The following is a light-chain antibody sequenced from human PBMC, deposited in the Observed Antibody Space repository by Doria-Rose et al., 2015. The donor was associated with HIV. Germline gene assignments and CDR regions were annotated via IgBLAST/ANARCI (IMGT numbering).Light chain of an antibody. CDR3: HRYGTSWT. CDR2: DGS. V-gene: IGKV3-20*01. CDR1: QSFSSTY. J-gene: IGKJ1*01. Sequence: EIVMTQSPGTLSLSPGERATLSCRASQSFSSTYLAWYQQKPGQAPSLLIYDGSTRATGIPDRLSASGSGTDFTLTINRLEPEDFALYYCHRYGTSWTFGQGTRVEI.